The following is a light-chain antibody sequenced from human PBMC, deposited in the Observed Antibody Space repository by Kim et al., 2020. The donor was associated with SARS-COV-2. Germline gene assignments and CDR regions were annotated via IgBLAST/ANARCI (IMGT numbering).Light chain of an antibody. CDR1: KLGDKH. CDR3: QAWDSSTVV. Sequence: VSTGQTARITCSGDKLGDKHACWYQQKPGQSPVLVIYQDSKRPSGIPERFSGSNSGNTATLTISGTQAMDEADYYCQAWDSSTVVFGGGTQLTVL. V-gene: IGLV3-1*01. CDR2: QDS. J-gene: IGLJ2*01.